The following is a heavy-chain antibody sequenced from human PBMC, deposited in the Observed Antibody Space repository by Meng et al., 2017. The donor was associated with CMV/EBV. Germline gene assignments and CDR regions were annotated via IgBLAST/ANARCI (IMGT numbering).Heavy chain of an antibody. CDR3: ARLGIMSSAVGLAFDV. J-gene: IGHJ3*01. Sequence: GESLKISCKASGFTSISYRIGWVRQMPGKGLEWMGIIYAGDADFGYNPSFQGQVTISADRSTNTAYLQWRSLKNSDTAIYYCARLGIMSSAVGLAFDVWGQGTMVTVSS. V-gene: IGHV5-51*01. D-gene: IGHD2-21*01. CDR2: IYAGDADF. CDR1: GFTSISYR.